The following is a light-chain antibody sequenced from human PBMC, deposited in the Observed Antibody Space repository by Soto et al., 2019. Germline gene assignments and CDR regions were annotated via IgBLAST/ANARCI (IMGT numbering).Light chain of an antibody. CDR1: QGVTTAY. J-gene: IGKJ3*01. CDR2: GAS. CDR3: QQYGASPLFT. V-gene: IGKV3-20*01. Sequence: EVVLTQSPGTLSLSPGERANLSCRASQGVTTAYLAWYQHKPGQAPRLLIYGASNRATGIPDRFSGSGSGTDFTLTISRLEPEDFAVYSCQQYGASPLFTFGPGTKVDLK.